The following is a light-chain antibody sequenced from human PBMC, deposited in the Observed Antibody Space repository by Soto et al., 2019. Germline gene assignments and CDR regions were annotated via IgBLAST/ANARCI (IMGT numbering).Light chain of an antibody. J-gene: IGKJ3*01. CDR2: DAS. Sequence: IVMTQSPATLSVSPRERATLSCRASQSVSSNLAWYQHKPGQAPRLLVYDASIRATGIPARFSGGGSGTDFTLTICNLQSEDFAVYFCQQSAKWPPAFTFGPGTKVDIK. CDR1: QSVSSN. V-gene: IGKV3-15*01. CDR3: QQSAKWPPAFT.